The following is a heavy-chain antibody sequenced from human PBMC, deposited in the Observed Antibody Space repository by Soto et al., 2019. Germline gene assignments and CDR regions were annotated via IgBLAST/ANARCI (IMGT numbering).Heavy chain of an antibody. Sequence: GGSLRLSCAESGFTFDYYAMHWVRQAPGKGLEWVSGISWNSGSIGYADSVKGRFTISRDNAKNSLYLQMNSLRAEDTALYYCAKDIGQNYYDSRGYPDYWGQGTLVTVSS. V-gene: IGHV3-9*01. D-gene: IGHD3-22*01. CDR3: AKDIGQNYYDSRGYPDY. CDR1: GFTFDYYA. J-gene: IGHJ4*02. CDR2: ISWNSGSI.